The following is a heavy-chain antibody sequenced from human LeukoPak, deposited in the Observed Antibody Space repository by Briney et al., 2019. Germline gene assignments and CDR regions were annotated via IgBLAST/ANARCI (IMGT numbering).Heavy chain of an antibody. Sequence: PSQTLSLTCTVSGGSISSGGYYWSWIRQHPGKGLEWIGYIYYSGSTNYNPSLKSRVTISVDTSKNQFSLKLSSVTAADTAVYYCARWYYDFWSGYSHFDYWGQGTLVTVSS. CDR3: ARWYYDFWSGYSHFDY. CDR1: GGSISSGGYY. J-gene: IGHJ4*02. V-gene: IGHV4-31*03. D-gene: IGHD3-3*01. CDR2: IYYSGST.